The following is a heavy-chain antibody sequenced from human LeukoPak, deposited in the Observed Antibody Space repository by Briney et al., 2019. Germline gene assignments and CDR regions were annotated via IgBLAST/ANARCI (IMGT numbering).Heavy chain of an antibody. J-gene: IGHJ3*02. CDR1: GYTFTGYY. CDR3: ARQWELLGFDAFDI. CDR2: INPNSGGT. V-gene: IGHV1-2*04. Sequence: ASVRVSCKASGYTFTGYYMHWVRQAPGQGLEWMGWINPNSGGTNYAQKFQGWVTMTRDTSISTAYMELSRLRSDDTAVYYCARQWELLGFDAFDIWGQGTMVTVSS. D-gene: IGHD1-26*01.